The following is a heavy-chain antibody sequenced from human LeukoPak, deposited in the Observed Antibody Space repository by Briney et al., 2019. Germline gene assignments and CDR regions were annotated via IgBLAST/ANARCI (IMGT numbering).Heavy chain of an antibody. J-gene: IGHJ4*02. CDR2: TNPNSGGT. CDR1: GYTFTGYY. Sequence: ASVKASCKASGYTFTGYYMHWVRQAPGQGLEWMGRTNPNSGGTNYAQKFQGRVTMTRDTSISTAYMELSRLRSDDTAVYYCAASIAVAGLDYWGQGTLVTVSS. CDR3: AASIAVAGLDY. D-gene: IGHD6-19*01. V-gene: IGHV1-2*06.